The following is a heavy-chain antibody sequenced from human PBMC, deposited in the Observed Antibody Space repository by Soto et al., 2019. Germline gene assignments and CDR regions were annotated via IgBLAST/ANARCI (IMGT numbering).Heavy chain of an antibody. D-gene: IGHD6-19*01. CDR3: AKVRYSSPMGYYYGMDV. J-gene: IGHJ6*02. CDR1: RVTFSKFI. CDR2: IIPIFGTA. V-gene: IGHV1-69*01. Sequence: QVQLEQSGGEVKKPGSSVKVSCKASRVTFSKFIVTWVRQAPGLGLEWVGGIIPIFGTANYAQKFQGRVTITADESTSTSYMEVNNPRSEDTAVYYCAKVRYSSPMGYYYGMDVWGQGTTVTVSS.